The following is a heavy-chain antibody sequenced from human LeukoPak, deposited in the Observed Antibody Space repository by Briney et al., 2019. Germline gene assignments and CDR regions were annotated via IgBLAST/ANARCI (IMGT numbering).Heavy chain of an antibody. J-gene: IGHJ3*02. Sequence: PGGSLRLSCTASGFNFNNYAMNWVRQAPGKGLEWVSSINNSSSYILYADSVKGRFTISRDNSKNTLYLQMNSLRAEDTAVYYCARADYSNYGGAFDIWGQGTMVTVSS. CDR2: INNSSSYI. CDR3: ARADYSNYGGAFDI. V-gene: IGHV3-21*04. D-gene: IGHD4-11*01. CDR1: GFNFNNYA.